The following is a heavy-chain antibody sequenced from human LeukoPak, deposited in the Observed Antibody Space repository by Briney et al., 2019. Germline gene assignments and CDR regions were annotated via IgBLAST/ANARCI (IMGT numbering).Heavy chain of an antibody. D-gene: IGHD2-2*01. CDR2: IYSGGST. Sequence: GGSLRLSCAASGFTFTDFYMNWVRQAPGKGLEWVSVIYSGGSTYYADSVKGRFTISRDNSKNTLYLQMNSLRAEDTAVYYCAREEDIVVVPAAISAMRGAFDIWGQGTMVTVSS. V-gene: IGHV3-66*02. J-gene: IGHJ3*02. CDR3: AREEDIVVVPAAISAMRGAFDI. CDR1: GFTFTDFY.